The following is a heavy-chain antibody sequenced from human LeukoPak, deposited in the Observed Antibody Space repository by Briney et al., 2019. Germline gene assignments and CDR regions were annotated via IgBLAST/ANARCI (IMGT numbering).Heavy chain of an antibody. CDR1: GFSLRNSP. V-gene: IGHV3-64*04. D-gene: IGHD3-10*01. Sequence: GGSLRLSCSASGFSLRNSPMHWVRQAPGKGLEDVSVISSNGGATYAESVKGRFTISRDNAKNSLYLQMDSLRDDDTAVYYCARDGWSQFGEFYFDHWGQGVLVTVSS. J-gene: IGHJ4*02. CDR2: ISSNGGAT. CDR3: ARDGWSQFGEFYFDH.